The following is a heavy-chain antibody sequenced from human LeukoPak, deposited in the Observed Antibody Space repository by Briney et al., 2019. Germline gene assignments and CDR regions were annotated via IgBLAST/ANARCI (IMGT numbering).Heavy chain of an antibody. D-gene: IGHD3-3*01. CDR2: IIPIFGTA. Sequence: SVKVSRKASGGAFSSYAISWVRQAPGQGLEWMGGIIPIFGTANYAQKFQGRVTITADESTSTAYMELSSLRSEDTAVYYCARVRSWGYYDFWSGPRHYYYYYMDVWGKGTTVTASS. V-gene: IGHV1-69*01. CDR1: GGAFSSYA. CDR3: ARVRSWGYYDFWSGPRHYYYYYMDV. J-gene: IGHJ6*03.